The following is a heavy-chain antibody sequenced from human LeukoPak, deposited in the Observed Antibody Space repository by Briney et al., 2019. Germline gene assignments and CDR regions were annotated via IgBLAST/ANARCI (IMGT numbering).Heavy chain of an antibody. Sequence: GESLRISCKGSGNSFINYWIGWARQKPGKGLEWMGIIYPGDSDTRYSPSFQGQVTISADTYTATAYLQWSSLKASDTAMYYCARHARHYDNDKYFFDYWGQGTLVTVSS. CDR2: IYPGDSDT. D-gene: IGHD3-22*01. J-gene: IGHJ4*02. V-gene: IGHV5-51*01. CDR3: ARHARHYDNDKYFFDY. CDR1: GNSFINYW.